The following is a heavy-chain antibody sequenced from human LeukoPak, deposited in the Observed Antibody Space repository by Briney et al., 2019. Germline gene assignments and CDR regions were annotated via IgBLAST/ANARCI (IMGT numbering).Heavy chain of an antibody. CDR2: ISSSSSTI. V-gene: IGHV3-48*01. CDR3: ARDARITIFGVVIGDAFDI. D-gene: IGHD3-3*01. J-gene: IGHJ3*02. CDR1: GFTFSSYS. Sequence: GGSLRLSCAASGFTFSSYSMNWVRQAPGKGLEWVSYISSSSSTIYYADSVRGRFTISRDNAKNSLYLQMNSLRAEDTAVYYCARDARITIFGVVIGDAFDIWGQGTMVTVSS.